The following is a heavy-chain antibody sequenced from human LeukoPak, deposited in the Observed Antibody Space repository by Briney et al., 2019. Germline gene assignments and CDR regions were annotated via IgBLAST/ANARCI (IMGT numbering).Heavy chain of an antibody. CDR2: MNSDSSTI. J-gene: IGHJ4*02. V-gene: IGHV3-48*01. Sequence: GGSLRLSCAASGFTFSSYGMNWVRRAPGKGLEWISYMNSDSSTIYHADSVRGRFTISRDNSKETLYLQMNSLRTEDTAVYYCAKDAANLLYYFDYWGQGALVTVSS. CDR1: GFTFSSYG. CDR3: AKDAANLLYYFDY. D-gene: IGHD2-15*01.